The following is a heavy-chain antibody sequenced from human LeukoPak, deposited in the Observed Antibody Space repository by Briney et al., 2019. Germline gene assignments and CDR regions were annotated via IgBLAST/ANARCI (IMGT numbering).Heavy chain of an antibody. V-gene: IGHV3-9*01. CDR2: ISWNSDSI. CDR1: GFTFDDYA. J-gene: IGHJ5*02. CDR3: AKGSGGSCSSGWFDP. Sequence: GRSLRLSCAASGFTFDDYAMHWVRQAPGKGLEWVSSISWNSDSIGYAGSVKGRFTISRDNAKNSLYLQMNSLRAEDTALYYCAKGSGGSCSSGWFDPWGQGTLVTVSS. D-gene: IGHD2-15*01.